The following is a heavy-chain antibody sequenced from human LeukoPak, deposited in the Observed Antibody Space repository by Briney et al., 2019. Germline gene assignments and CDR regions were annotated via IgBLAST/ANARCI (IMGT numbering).Heavy chain of an antibody. CDR3: AREVVVVAATVKAVNWFDP. CDR1: GGTFSSYA. Sequence: GSSVKVSCKASGGTFSSYAISWVRQAPGQGLEWMGGIIPIFGTANYAQKFQGRVTITADESTSTAYMELSSLRSEDTAVYYCAREVVVVAATVKAVNWFDPWGQGTLVTVSS. D-gene: IGHD2-15*01. V-gene: IGHV1-69*01. J-gene: IGHJ5*02. CDR2: IIPIFGTA.